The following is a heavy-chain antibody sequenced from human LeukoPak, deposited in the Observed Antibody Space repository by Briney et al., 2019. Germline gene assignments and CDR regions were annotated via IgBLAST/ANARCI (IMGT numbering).Heavy chain of an antibody. J-gene: IGHJ5*02. V-gene: IGHV4-59*01. CDR3: ARDPVGSNWFDP. D-gene: IGHD3-10*01. CDR2: IYYSGST. Sequence: SETLSLTCTVSGDSISTYYWSWIRQPPGKGLEWIGYIYYSGSTNYNPSLKSRVTISVDTSKNQFSLKLSSVTAADTAVYYRARDPVGSNWFDPWGQGTLVTVSS. CDR1: GDSISTYY.